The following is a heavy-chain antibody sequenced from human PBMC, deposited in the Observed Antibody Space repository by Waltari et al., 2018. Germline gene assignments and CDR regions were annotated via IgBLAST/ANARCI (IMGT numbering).Heavy chain of an antibody. D-gene: IGHD3-22*01. CDR1: GCTFRKYV. V-gene: IGHV1-69*12. CDR2: IIPIFGTP. Sequence: QVQLVQSGAEAKKPGSSVQVSCKASGCTFRKYVISWVRQAPGQGLEWMGGIIPIFGTPNYAQKFQGRVTIIADESTSTVYMELSSLRSEDTAVYYCARSYYYDRIGDYPSLGAFDYWGQGTLVTVSS. J-gene: IGHJ4*02. CDR3: ARSYYYDRIGDYPSLGAFDY.